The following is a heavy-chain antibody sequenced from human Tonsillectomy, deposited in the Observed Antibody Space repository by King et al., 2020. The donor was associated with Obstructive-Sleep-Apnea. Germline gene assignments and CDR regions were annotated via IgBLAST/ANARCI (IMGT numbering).Heavy chain of an antibody. V-gene: IGHV3-21*01. Sequence: VQLVESGGGLVKPGGSLRLSCAASGFTFSSYSMSWVRQAPGKGLEWVSSISSSSSYIYYADSVKGRFTISRDNAKNSLYLQMNSLRAEDTAVYYCARDGDYGDYLLFDYWGQGTLVTVSS. D-gene: IGHD4-17*01. CDR3: ARDGDYGDYLLFDY. J-gene: IGHJ4*02. CDR1: GFTFSSYS. CDR2: ISSSSSYI.